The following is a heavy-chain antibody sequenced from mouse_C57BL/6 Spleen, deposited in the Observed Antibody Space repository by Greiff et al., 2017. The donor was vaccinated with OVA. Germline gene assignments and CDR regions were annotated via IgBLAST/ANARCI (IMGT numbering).Heavy chain of an antibody. CDR3: AIYYSNYGFAY. CDR2: INSDGGST. CDR1: EYEFPSHD. J-gene: IGHJ3*01. V-gene: IGHV5-2*01. D-gene: IGHD2-5*01. Sequence: EVKLMESGGGLVQPGESLKLSCESNEYEFPSHDMSWVRKTPEKRLELVAAINSDGGSTYYPDTMERRFIISRDNTKKTLYLQMSSLRSEDTALYYCAIYYSNYGFAYWGQGTLVTVSA.